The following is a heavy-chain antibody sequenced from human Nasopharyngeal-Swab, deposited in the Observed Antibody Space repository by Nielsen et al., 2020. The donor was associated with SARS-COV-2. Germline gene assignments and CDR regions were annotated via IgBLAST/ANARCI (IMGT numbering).Heavy chain of an antibody. CDR3: ARGGLVVIAILDY. D-gene: IGHD2-21*01. J-gene: IGHJ4*02. CDR2: IYYSGST. V-gene: IGHV4-39*07. Sequence: RQAPGKGLEWIGSIYYSGSTYYNPSLKSRVTISVDTSKNQFSLKLSSVTAADTAVYYCARGGLVVIAILDYWGQGTLVTISS.